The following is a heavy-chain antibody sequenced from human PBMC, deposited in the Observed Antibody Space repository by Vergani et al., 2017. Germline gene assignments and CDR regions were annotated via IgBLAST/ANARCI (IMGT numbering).Heavy chain of an antibody. CDR3: ARLPRGIAARPLRPPYYYMDV. CDR2: IYHTGST. D-gene: IGHD6-6*01. CDR1: GYSLSDGYY. V-gene: IGHV4-38-2*01. J-gene: IGHJ6*03. Sequence: QVQLQQSGPGLVTPSETLSLTCAVSGYSLSDGYYWAWTRQTPVKGLEWIGAIYHTGSTYYNPSLKSRVTMSVDTSKNHFSLNLKSVTAADTAVYYCARLPRGIAARPLRPPYYYMDVWGKGTTVTVSS.